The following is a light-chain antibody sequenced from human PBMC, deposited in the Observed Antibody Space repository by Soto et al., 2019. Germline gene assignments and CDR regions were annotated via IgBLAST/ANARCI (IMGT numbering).Light chain of an antibody. CDR2: DAS. Sequence: VLSQSAATLSFSPGERATLSCRASQSVSSYLAWYQQKPGQAPRLLIYDASNRATGIPARFSGSGSGTDFTLTISSLEPEDFALYYCQHPSNWPSTSAQVTKVDNK. V-gene: IGKV3-11*01. J-gene: IGKJ1*01. CDR1: QSVSSY. CDR3: QHPSNWPST.